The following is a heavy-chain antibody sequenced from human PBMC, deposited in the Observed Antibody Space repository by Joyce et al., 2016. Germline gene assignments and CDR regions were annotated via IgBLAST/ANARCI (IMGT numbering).Heavy chain of an antibody. CDR3: AKILTATYSSGWFLDY. CDR2: ISYDGMYK. Sequence: QVQLVESGGGVVQPGRSLRLSCAASGLTLSNYGVHWVRQARGKGWEWVAVISYDGMYKYYADSVKGRFTISRENSKNTVFLEMNSLRAEDTAVYYCAKILTATYSSGWFLDYWGQGTLVTVSS. J-gene: IGHJ4*02. CDR1: GLTLSNYG. D-gene: IGHD6-25*01. V-gene: IGHV3-30*18.